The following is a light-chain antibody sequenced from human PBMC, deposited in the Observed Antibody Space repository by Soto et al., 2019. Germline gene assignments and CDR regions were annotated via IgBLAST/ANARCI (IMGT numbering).Light chain of an antibody. CDR1: QSVSSSY. CDR3: QQYGSSPLYT. V-gene: IGKV3-20*01. J-gene: IGKJ2*01. Sequence: EIVLTQSPGTLSLSPGERATLSCRASQSVSSSYLAWYQQKPGQAPRLLIYGASSRATGLPDRFRGSGSGTDFTLTISRLEPEDFAVYYCQQYGSSPLYTFGQGTKLEIK. CDR2: GAS.